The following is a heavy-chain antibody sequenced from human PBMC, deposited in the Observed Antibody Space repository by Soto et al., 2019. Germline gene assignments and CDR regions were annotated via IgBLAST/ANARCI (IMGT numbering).Heavy chain of an antibody. CDR1: GGSISSSSYY. CDR2: IYYCGST. CDR3: ARAHRLVGGVIMPLYCDF. J-gene: IGHJ4*02. V-gene: IGHV4-39*01. D-gene: IGHD3-10*01. Sequence: QLQLQESGPGLVKPSETLSLTCTVSGGSISSSSYYWGWIRQPPGKGLDRIGSIYYCGSTYYNPSLKSRVRVSGESPENPFSLKVSAVRAADTAVYYCARAHRLVGGVIMPLYCDFWGEGALVAVST.